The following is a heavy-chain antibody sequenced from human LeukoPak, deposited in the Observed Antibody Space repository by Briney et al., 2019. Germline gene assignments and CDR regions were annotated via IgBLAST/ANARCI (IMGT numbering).Heavy chain of an antibody. CDR1: GGSISSSSYY. CDR2: IYYDGST. J-gene: IGHJ5*02. CDR3: ARDKRDYDILTGSFNWFDP. D-gene: IGHD3-9*01. Sequence: ETSETLSLTCTVSGGSISSSSYYWGWIRQPPGKGLEWIGSIYYDGSTYYNPSLKSRVTISVDTSKNQFSLKLSSVTAADTAVYYCARDKRDYDILTGSFNWFDPWGQGTLVTVSS. V-gene: IGHV4-39*07.